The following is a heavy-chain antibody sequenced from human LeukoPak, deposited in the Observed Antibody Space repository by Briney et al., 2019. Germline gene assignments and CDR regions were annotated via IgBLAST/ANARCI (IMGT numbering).Heavy chain of an antibody. V-gene: IGHV3-11*01. CDR2: ISSSGSTI. Sequence: GRSLRLSCAAAGCTFSDYYMSWIRQAPGKGLEWVSYISSSGSTIYYADSVKGRFTISRDNAKNSLYLQMNSLRAEDTAVYYCAREGAARPVYYWGQGTLVTVSS. CDR3: AREGAARPVYY. CDR1: GCTFSDYY. D-gene: IGHD6-6*01. J-gene: IGHJ4*02.